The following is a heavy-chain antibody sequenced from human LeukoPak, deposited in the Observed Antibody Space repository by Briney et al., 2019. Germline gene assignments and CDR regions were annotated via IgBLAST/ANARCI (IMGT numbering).Heavy chain of an antibody. CDR3: ARIGNGDSGRYWAGHVFEY. CDR2: IHYSGST. Sequence: SETLSLTCTVSGRSLSGSSYFRGWFRQPPGKGLEWIGSIHYSGSTSYNPSLKSRVTISVDTSKNQISLKLSSVTAADTAVYYCARIGNGDSGRYWAGHVFEYWGQGTPVTVSS. D-gene: IGHD3-10*01. CDR1: GRSLSGSSYF. V-gene: IGHV4-39*01. J-gene: IGHJ4*02.